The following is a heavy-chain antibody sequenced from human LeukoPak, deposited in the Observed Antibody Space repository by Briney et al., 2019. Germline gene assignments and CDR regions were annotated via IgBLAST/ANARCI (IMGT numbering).Heavy chain of an antibody. CDR2: LYSGGST. Sequence: GGSLRLSCAASGFTVSSNYMSWVRQAPGKGLEWVSLLYSGGSTYYADSAKGRFTISRDNSKNTLYLQMNSLRAEDTAVYYCATSYCSGGSWYPQYFQHWGQGTLVTVSS. CDR1: GFTVSSNY. J-gene: IGHJ1*01. CDR3: ATSYCSGGSWYPQYFQH. V-gene: IGHV3-66*02. D-gene: IGHD2-15*01.